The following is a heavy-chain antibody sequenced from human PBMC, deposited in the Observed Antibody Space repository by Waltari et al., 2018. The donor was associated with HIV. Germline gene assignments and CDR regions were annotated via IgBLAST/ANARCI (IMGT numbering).Heavy chain of an antibody. Sequence: EVQLVESGGGLVQPGGSLRLSCEAPGSTLSSDWTTWVRQAPGKGLEWVANIKEDGSEKWYVDSVKGRFTISRDNAKNSVYLQMNSLRAEDTAVYYCARSRSDAFDLWGQGTMVTVSS. CDR1: GSTLSSDW. CDR3: ARSRSDAFDL. V-gene: IGHV3-7*01. J-gene: IGHJ3*01. CDR2: IKEDGSEK.